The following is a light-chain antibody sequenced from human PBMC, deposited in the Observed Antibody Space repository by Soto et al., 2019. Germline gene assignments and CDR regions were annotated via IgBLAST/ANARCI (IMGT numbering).Light chain of an antibody. CDR3: AAWDDSLSGWV. CDR1: SSDVGNYNL. CDR2: EGS. J-gene: IGLJ3*02. Sequence: QSALTQPASVSGSPGQSITISCTGTSSDVGNYNLVSWYQQHPGKAPKLMIYEGSKRPSGVSNRFSGSKSGNTASLTISGLQAEDEADYYCAAWDDSLSGWVFGGGTQLTVL. V-gene: IGLV2-23*01.